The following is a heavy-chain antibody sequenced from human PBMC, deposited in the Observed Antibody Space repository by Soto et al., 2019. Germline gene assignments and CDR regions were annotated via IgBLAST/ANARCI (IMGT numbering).Heavy chain of an antibody. D-gene: IGHD3-3*01. CDR1: GLIFSNYA. V-gene: IGHV3-23*01. J-gene: IGHJ4*02. CDR2: ISGNGGET. Sequence: LRLSCAASGLIFSNYAMTWVRQAPGKGLEWVSTISGNGGETFYADSVEGRFTISRDNSENTVYLQMNRLRAEDTAVYYCTKGGHASFYDFWGQGTLVTVSS. CDR3: TKGGHASFYDF.